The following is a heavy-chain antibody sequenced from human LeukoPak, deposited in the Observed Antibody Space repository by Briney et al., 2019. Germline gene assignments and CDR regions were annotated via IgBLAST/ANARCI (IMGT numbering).Heavy chain of an antibody. Sequence: GGSLRLSCAASGFPFSTYSMNWVRQAPGKGLEWVSSIKGGGGDPFYADSVKGRFTISRDNSKNTLFLQLNSLGAEDSAVYYCAQGGHDFNPFYCWGQGTLVAVSS. V-gene: IGHV3-23*01. CDR2: IKGGGGDP. D-gene: IGHD2-21*02. CDR3: AQGGHDFNPFYC. J-gene: IGHJ4*02. CDR1: GFPFSTYS.